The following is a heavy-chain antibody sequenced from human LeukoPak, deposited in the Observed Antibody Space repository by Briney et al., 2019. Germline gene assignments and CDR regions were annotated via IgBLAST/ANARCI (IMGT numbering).Heavy chain of an antibody. CDR3: ARDGYNYPFDY. CDR2: INAGNGNT. V-gene: IGHV1-3*03. J-gene: IGHJ4*02. D-gene: IGHD5-24*01. Sequence: ASVKVSCKASGYTFTGYYMHWVRQAPGQRLEWMGWINAGNGNTKYSQEFQGRVTITRDTSASTAYMELSSLRSEDMAVYYCARDGYNYPFDYWGQGTLVTASS. CDR1: GYTFTGYY.